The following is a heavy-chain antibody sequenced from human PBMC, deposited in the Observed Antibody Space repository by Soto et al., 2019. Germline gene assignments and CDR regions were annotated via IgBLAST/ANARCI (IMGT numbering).Heavy chain of an antibody. D-gene: IGHD2-2*01. J-gene: IGHJ3*02. Sequence: PGGSLRLGCAASGLCVWTYAMIWVRQAPGKGLEWVSTVGRGDSTFYADSVRGRFTISRDNSNNALFLQMNSLRADDTALYYCAKGILVEVPGTRAFDIWGQATMVTVPS. CDR2: VGRGDST. V-gene: IGHV3-23*01. CDR1: GLCVWTYA. CDR3: AKGILVEVPGTRAFDI.